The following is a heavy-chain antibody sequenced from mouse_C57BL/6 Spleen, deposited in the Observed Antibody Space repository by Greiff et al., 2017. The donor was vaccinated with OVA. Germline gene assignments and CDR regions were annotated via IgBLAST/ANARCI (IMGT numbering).Heavy chain of an antibody. V-gene: IGHV5-17*01. CDR3: ARGLFYRTVYYFDY. J-gene: IGHJ2*01. D-gene: IGHD6-1*01. Sequence: EVQVVESGGGLVKPGGSLKLSCAASGFTFSDYGMHWVRQAPEKGLEWVAYISSGSSTIYYADTVKGRFTISRDNAKNTLFLQMTSLRSEDTAMYYCARGLFYRTVYYFDYWGQGTTLTVSS. CDR2: ISSGSSTI. CDR1: GFTFSDYG.